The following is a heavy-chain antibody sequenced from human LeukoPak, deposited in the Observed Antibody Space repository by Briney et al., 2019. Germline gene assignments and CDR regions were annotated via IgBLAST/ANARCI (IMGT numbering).Heavy chain of an antibody. CDR3: ARGVAAAGTESWSYFDY. J-gene: IGHJ4*02. CDR1: DGSISSYY. D-gene: IGHD6-13*01. V-gene: IGHV4-34*01. Sequence: SETLSLTCTVSDGSISSYYWSWIRQPPGKGLEWIGEINHSGSTNYNPSLKSRVTISVDTSKNQFSLKLSSVTAADTAVYYCARGVAAAGTESWSYFDYWGQGTLVTVSS. CDR2: INHSGST.